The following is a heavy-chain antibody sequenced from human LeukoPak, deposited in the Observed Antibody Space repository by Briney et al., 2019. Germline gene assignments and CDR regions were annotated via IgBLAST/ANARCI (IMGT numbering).Heavy chain of an antibody. CDR1: GFTFSNFD. CDR2: ITNRGDGT. V-gene: IGHV3-23*01. J-gene: IGHJ4*02. CDR3: AKDSRRTSGWYYFDS. D-gene: IGHD6-19*01. Sequence: PGGSLRLSCTASGFTFSNFDMGWVRQAPGKGLEWVSAITNRGDGTYFADSVKGRVTISRDNSKDTLYLQLNSLRADETAVYYCAKDSRRTSGWYYFDSWGQGTLVTVSS.